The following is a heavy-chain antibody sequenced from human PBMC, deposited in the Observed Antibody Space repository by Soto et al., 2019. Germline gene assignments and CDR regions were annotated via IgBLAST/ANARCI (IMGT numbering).Heavy chain of an antibody. Sequence: EVQLLESGGNVVQPGGSLRLSCAASGFTFSSYALTWVRQAPGKGLEWISGISGSGGSTYYADSVKGRFTISRDNSMHTLYLHMDRLRASDMAIYYHAKHQVVVISNFQSWGKGTLVTVSS. CDR3: AKHQVVVISNFQS. CDR2: ISGSGGST. D-gene: IGHD3-22*01. V-gene: IGHV3-23*01. J-gene: IGHJ4*02. CDR1: GFTFSSYA.